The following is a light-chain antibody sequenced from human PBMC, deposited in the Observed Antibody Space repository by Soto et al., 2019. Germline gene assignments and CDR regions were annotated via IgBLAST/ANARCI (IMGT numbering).Light chain of an antibody. CDR3: LQYNSYTWT. Sequence: DIHMTRFPSSLSASVGNIFTITCRASQDISNDLGWYQQKPGKAPKRLIYAASTLHGGVPSRFRGSGYGTKLTLTISSIKNEDFETYFCLQYNSYTWTFGHGTKVDIK. CDR1: QDISND. CDR2: AAS. V-gene: IGKV1-17*01. J-gene: IGKJ1*01.